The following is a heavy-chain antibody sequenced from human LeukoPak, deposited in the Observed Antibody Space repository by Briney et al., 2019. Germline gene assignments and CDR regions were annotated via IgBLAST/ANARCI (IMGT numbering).Heavy chain of an antibody. V-gene: IGHV3-66*01. CDR2: IYSGGDT. D-gene: IGHD2-15*01. J-gene: IGHJ4*02. CDR1: GFTVSSNY. Sequence: GGSLRLSCAASGFTVSSNYMTWVRQAPGKGLQWVSVIYSGGDTYYAGSVKGRFTISRDNFKNTLYLEMNSLRAEDTAVYYCARGGGNFDYWGQGTLVTVSS. CDR3: ARGGGNFDY.